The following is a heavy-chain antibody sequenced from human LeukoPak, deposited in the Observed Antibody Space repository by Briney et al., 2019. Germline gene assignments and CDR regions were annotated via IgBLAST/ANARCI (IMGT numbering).Heavy chain of an antibody. CDR2: IWYDGSNK. Sequence: QPGGSLRLSCAASGFTFSSYGMHWVRQAPGKGLEWVAVIWYDGSNKYYADSVKGRFTISRDNAKNSLYLQMNSLRAEDTALYYCAKDSRDYCSSTSCYYNWFDPWGQGTLVTVSS. V-gene: IGHV3-33*03. D-gene: IGHD2-2*01. CDR3: AKDSRDYCSSTSCYYNWFDP. J-gene: IGHJ5*02. CDR1: GFTFSSYG.